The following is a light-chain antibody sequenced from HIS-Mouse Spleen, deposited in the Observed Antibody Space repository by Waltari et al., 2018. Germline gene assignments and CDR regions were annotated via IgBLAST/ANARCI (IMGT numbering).Light chain of an antibody. J-gene: IGLJ1*01. CDR2: SNT. Sequence: QSVLTQPPSASGTPGQRVTLSCSGSSSNTGSNYVYWYQQLPGTPPKLLIYSNTQRPSGVPDRFSGSKSGTSASLAISGLRSEDEADYYCAAWDDSLSGYVFGTGTKVTVL. CDR3: AAWDDSLSGYV. V-gene: IGLV1-47*02. CDR1: SSNTGSNY.